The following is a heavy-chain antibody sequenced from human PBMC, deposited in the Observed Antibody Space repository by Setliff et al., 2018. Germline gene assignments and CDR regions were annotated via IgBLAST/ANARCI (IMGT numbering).Heavy chain of an antibody. CDR3: ARADYGDYGNWFDP. CDR2: INHSGST. V-gene: IGHV4-34*01. J-gene: IGHJ5*02. CDR1: GGSFSTYY. Sequence: PSETLSLTCAVYGGSFSTYYWIWIRQPPGKGLEWIGEINHSGSTNYNPSLKSRVTISVDTSKNQFSLKLSSVTAAATAVYYCARADYGDYGNWFDPWGQGTLVTVS. D-gene: IGHD4-17*01.